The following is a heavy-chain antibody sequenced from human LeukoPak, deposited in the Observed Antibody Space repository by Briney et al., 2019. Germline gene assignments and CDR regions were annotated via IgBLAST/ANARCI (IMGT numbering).Heavy chain of an antibody. CDR1: GGSISSSSYY. J-gene: IGHJ5*02. Sequence: SETLSLTCTVSGGSISSSSYYWGWLRQPPGKGLEWIGSIYYSGSTYYNPSLKSRVTISVDTSKNQFSLKLSSVTAADTAVYYGARQGGGIVVVTAIPNWFDPWGQGTLVTVSS. V-gene: IGHV4-39*01. D-gene: IGHD2-21*02. CDR2: IYYSGST. CDR3: ARQGGGIVVVTAIPNWFDP.